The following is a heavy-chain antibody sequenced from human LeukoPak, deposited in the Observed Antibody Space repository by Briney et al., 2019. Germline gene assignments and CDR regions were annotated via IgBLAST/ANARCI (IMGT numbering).Heavy chain of an antibody. Sequence: SETLSLTCTVSGYSISSGYYWGWIRQPPGKGLEWIGSIYHSGSTYYNPSLKSRVTISVDTSKNQFSLKLSSVTAADTAVYYCAREKAYYGSGSSFDYWGQGTLVTV. D-gene: IGHD3-10*01. CDR3: AREKAYYGSGSSFDY. CDR2: IYHSGST. CDR1: GYSISSGYY. V-gene: IGHV4-38-2*02. J-gene: IGHJ4*02.